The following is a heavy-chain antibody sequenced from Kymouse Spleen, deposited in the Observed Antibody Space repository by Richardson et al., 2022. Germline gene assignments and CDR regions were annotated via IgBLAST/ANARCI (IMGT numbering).Heavy chain of an antibody. CDR3: ARESSSSGRYYYYGMDV. CDR1: GGSFSGYY. Sequence: QVQLQQWGAGLLKPSETLSLTCAVYGGSFSGYYWSWIRQPPGKGLEWIGEINHSGSTNYNPSLKSRVTISVDTSKNQFSLKLSSVTAADTAVYYCARESSSSGRYYYYGMDVWGQGTTVTVSS. D-gene: IGHD6-6*01. V-gene: IGHV4-34*01. CDR2: INHSGST. J-gene: IGHJ6*02.